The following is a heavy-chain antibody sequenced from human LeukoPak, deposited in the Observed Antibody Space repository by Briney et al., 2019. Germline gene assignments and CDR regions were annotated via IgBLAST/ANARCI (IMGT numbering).Heavy chain of an antibody. V-gene: IGHV1-46*04. CDR3: ARVYSSSSPTDY. J-gene: IGHJ4*02. D-gene: IGHD6-6*01. Sequence: ASVKVSCKASGYTFTSYYIHWVRQAPGQGLEWMGLINPVGGSTSYAQKLQGRVSMTRDTFTNTVYMELSGLRSEDTAVYYCARVYSSSSPTDYWGQGTLVAVSS. CDR1: GYTFTSYY. CDR2: INPVGGST.